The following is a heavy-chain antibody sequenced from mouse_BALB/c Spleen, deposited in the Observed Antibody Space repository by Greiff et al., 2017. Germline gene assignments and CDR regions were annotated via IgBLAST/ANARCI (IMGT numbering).Heavy chain of an antibody. CDR1: GFTFSSYG. CDR3: AIYRYDEAWFAY. D-gene: IGHD2-14*01. J-gene: IGHJ3*01. V-gene: IGHV5-6-3*01. CDR2: INSNGGST. Sequence: EVMLVESGGGLVKPGGSLKLSCAASGFTFSSYGMSWVRQTPDKRLELVATINSNGGSTYYPDSVKGRFTISRDNAKNTLYLQMSSLKSEDTAMYYCAIYRYDEAWFAYWGQGTLVTVSA.